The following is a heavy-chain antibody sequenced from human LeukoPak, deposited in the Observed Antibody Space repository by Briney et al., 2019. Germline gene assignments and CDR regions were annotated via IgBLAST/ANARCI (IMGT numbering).Heavy chain of an antibody. J-gene: IGHJ6*03. CDR3: AREDYDFYSGRRYYYMDV. Sequence: GGSLRLSCGASEFTFSNYWMSWVRQAPGKGLEWVANINEDGSEKYYVDSVKGRFTISRDNAKKSLSLQMNSLRAEDTAVYYCAREDYDFYSGRRYYYMDVWGKGTTVTVSS. V-gene: IGHV3-7*01. CDR2: INEDGSEK. D-gene: IGHD3-3*01. CDR1: EFTFSNYW.